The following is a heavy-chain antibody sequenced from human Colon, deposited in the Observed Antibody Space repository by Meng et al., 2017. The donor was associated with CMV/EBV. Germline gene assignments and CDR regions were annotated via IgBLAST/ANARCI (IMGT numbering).Heavy chain of an antibody. D-gene: IGHD3-22*01. CDR3: ATVSSGYYLYFQH. Sequence: GQRGRVGAGGEKPGSSWKVSCKASGYTFTGYYMHWVRQAPGQGLEWMGWINPNSGGTNYAQKFQGRVTMTRDTSISTAYMELSRLRSDDTAVYYCATVSSGYYLYFQHWGQGTLVTVSS. J-gene: IGHJ1*01. V-gene: IGHV1-2*02. CDR2: INPNSGGT. CDR1: GYTFTGYY.